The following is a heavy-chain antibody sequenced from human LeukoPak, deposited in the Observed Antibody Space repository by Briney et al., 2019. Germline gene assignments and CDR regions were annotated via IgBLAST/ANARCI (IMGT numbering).Heavy chain of an antibody. Sequence: ASVKVSCKASGYTFTSYDINWVRQATGQGLEWMGWMNPNSGNTGYAQKFQGRVSITRDTSISTAYMELSSLRSEDTAVSYCARAGYCSSTSCRSWFDPWGQGTLVTVSS. CDR2: MNPNSGNT. V-gene: IGHV1-8*01. J-gene: IGHJ5*02. CDR1: GYTFTSYD. D-gene: IGHD2-2*01. CDR3: ARAGYCSSTSCRSWFDP.